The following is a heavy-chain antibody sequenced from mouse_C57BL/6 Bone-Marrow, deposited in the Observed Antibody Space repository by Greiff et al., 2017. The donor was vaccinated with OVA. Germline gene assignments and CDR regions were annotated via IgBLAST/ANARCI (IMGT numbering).Heavy chain of an antibody. CDR3: ARGYYGSSYNWYFDV. D-gene: IGHD1-1*01. CDR2: INPNNGGT. CDR1: GYTFTDYN. V-gene: IGHV1-18*01. J-gene: IGHJ1*03. Sequence: VQLKQSGPELVKPGASVKIPCKASGYTFTDYNMDWVKQSHGKSLEWIGDINPNNGGTIYNQKFKGKATLTVDKSSSTAYMELRSLTSEDTAVYYCARGYYGSSYNWYFDVWGTGTTVTVSS.